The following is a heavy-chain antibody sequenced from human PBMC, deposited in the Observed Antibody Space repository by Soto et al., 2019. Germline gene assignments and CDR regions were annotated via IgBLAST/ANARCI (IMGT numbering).Heavy chain of an antibody. J-gene: IGHJ4*02. CDR1: GDSISSSGHY. Sequence: SETLSLTCSVSGDSISSSGHYWSWIRQRPGKGLEWIGNIYYSGSSYNNPSLKSRVTISVNTSKNQFSLNLRSVTATDTAVYYCARDSDYYSSGSFDYWGQGTLVTVSS. V-gene: IGHV4-31*03. D-gene: IGHD3-10*01. CDR3: ARDSDYYSSGSFDY. CDR2: IYYSGSS.